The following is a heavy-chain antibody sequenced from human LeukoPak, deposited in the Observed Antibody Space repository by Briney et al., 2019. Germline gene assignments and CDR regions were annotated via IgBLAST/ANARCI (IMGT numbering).Heavy chain of an antibody. CDR1: GGTFSSYA. Sequence: GASVKVSCKASGGTFSSYAISWVRQAPGQGLEWMGGIIPIFGTANYAQKFQGRVTIITDESTSTAYMELSSLRTEDTAVYYCARGRLVRYVGWGVDYWGQGTLVTVSS. CDR2: IIPIFGTA. V-gene: IGHV1-69*05. CDR3: ARGRLVRYVGWGVDY. D-gene: IGHD3-10*01. J-gene: IGHJ4*02.